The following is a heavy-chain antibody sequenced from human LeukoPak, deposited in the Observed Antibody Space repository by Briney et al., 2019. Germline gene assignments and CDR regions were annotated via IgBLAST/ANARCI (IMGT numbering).Heavy chain of an antibody. J-gene: IGHJ6*02. Sequence: SETLSLTCAVSGGSISSSNWWSWVRQPPGKGLEWIGEIYHSGSTNYNPSLKSRVTISVDKPKNQFSLKLSSVTAADTAVYYCARDARPDDYYYGMDVWGQGTTVTVS. D-gene: IGHD2-2*01. CDR2: IYHSGST. CDR1: GGSISSSNW. V-gene: IGHV4-4*02. CDR3: ARDARPDDYYYGMDV.